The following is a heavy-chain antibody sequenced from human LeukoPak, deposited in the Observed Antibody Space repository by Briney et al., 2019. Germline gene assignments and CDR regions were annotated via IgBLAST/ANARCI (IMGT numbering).Heavy chain of an antibody. CDR1: GGSISSYY. V-gene: IGHV4-4*07. Sequence: SETLSLTCTVSGGSISSYYWNWIRQPPGKGLEWIGRIYTSGSTNYNPSLKSRVTMSVDTSKNQFSLKLSSVTAADTAVYYCARMVDYYGSGSYFAPNWFDPWGQGTLVTVSS. CDR3: ARMVDYYGSGSYFAPNWFDP. CDR2: IYTSGST. D-gene: IGHD3-10*01. J-gene: IGHJ5*02.